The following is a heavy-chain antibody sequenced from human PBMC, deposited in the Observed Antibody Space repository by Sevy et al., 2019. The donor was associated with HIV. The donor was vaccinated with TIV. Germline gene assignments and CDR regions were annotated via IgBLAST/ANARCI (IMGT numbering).Heavy chain of an antibody. Sequence: SQTLSLTCVISGDSVSSNRAAWNWIRQSPSSGLEWLGRTYYRSKWYTDYAVSVKSRITINPDTSKNQVSLQLSSVTPEDTAVYYCTRGAHSLDYWGQGTLVTVSS. CDR3: TRGAHSLDY. V-gene: IGHV6-1*01. D-gene: IGHD2-15*01. CDR2: TYYRSKWYT. J-gene: IGHJ4*02. CDR1: GDSVSSNRAA.